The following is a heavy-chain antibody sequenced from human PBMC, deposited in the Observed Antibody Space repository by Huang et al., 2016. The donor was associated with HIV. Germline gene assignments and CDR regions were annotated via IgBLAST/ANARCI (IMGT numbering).Heavy chain of an antibody. D-gene: IGHD2-21*01. CDR3: ARDLGGGESTGYFDL. V-gene: IGHV3-72*01. J-gene: IGHJ2*01. CDR1: GFRLNAVY. CDR2: SRNKGNSYTT. Sequence: EVQLVQTGGALVQPGGSLRISCAASGFRLNAVYMDWVRQAQGEDLGWVGRSRNKGNSYTTEYAASVKGRVIISRGDSQNSLYLQMSSLRVDDTAIYYCARDLGGGESTGYFDLWGRGTQVTVSS.